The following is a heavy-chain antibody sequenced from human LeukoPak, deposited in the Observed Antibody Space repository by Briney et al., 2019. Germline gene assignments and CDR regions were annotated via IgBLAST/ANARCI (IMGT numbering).Heavy chain of an antibody. Sequence: GGSLRLSCAASGFTFSSYAMSWVRQAPGKGLEWVSGISGSGGTTYYAGSVKGRFTISRDNSRNTVYLQMNSLRAEDTAVYYCAKGRRTASKPYYYYMDVWAKGTTVTVSS. D-gene: IGHD1-14*01. CDR2: ISGSGGTT. V-gene: IGHV3-23*01. J-gene: IGHJ6*03. CDR3: AKGRRTASKPYYYYMDV. CDR1: GFTFSSYA.